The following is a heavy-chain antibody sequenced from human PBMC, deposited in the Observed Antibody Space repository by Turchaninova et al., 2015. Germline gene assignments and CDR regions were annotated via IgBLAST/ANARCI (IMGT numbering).Heavy chain of an antibody. CDR2: VYYSGST. Sequence: QLQLQESGPGLVKPSETLSLTCIFSGGSISRSDYYWGWIRQPPGKGLEWSGSVYYSGSTYYNPSLNSRVTLSVDTSKNQFSLKLTSVTASDTAVYYCARNSIAAAVPYYCNSWGQGTLVTVSS. D-gene: IGHD6-13*01. CDR1: GGSISRSDYY. CDR3: ARNSIAAAVPYYCNS. V-gene: IGHV4-39*01. J-gene: IGHJ4*02.